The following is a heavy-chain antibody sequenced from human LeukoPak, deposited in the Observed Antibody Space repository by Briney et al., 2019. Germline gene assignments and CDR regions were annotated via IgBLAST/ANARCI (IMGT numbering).Heavy chain of an antibody. CDR2: IKSKTDGGTT. D-gene: IGHD2-2*02. V-gene: IGHV3-15*01. CDR1: GFTFSNAW. CDR3: TTDSDVRYCSSTSCYSDY. Sequence: GGSLRLSCAASGFTFSNAWMSWVRQAPGKGLEWVGRIKSKTDGGTTDYAAPVKGRLTISRDDSKNTLYLQMNSLKTEDTAVYYCTTDSDVRYCSSTSCYSDYWGQGTLVTVSS. J-gene: IGHJ4*02.